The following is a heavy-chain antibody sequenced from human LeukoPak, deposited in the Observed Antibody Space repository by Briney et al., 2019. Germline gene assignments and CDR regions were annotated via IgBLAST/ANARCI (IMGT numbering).Heavy chain of an antibody. CDR2: ISSSGSTI. Sequence: GGSLRLSCAASGFTFSSYEMNWVRQAQGKGLEWVSYISSSGSTIYYADSVKGRFTISRDNAKNSLYLQMNSLRAEDTAVYYCARYYYDSTYDYWGQGTLVTVSS. CDR3: ARYYYDSTYDY. D-gene: IGHD3-22*01. CDR1: GFTFSSYE. V-gene: IGHV3-48*03. J-gene: IGHJ4*02.